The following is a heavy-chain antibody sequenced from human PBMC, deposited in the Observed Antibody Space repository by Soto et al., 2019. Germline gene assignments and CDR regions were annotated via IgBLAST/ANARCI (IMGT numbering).Heavy chain of an antibody. V-gene: IGHV1-8*01. CDR2: MNPGSGDT. Sequence: ASVKVSCKASGYSFTNNDVSWVRQATGQGLEWMGWMNPGSGDTGYAQKFQGRVTMTRDISIATAYMELSSLRSDDAAIYYCARMATFGSLNWYDPWGQGTLVTVSS. CDR3: ARMATFGSLNWYDP. CDR1: GYSFTNND. D-gene: IGHD3-16*01. J-gene: IGHJ5*02.